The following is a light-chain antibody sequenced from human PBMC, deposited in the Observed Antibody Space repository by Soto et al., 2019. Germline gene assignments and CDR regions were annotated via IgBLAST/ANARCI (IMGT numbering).Light chain of an antibody. CDR3: QQYYSTPTYT. J-gene: IGKJ2*01. Sequence: DIVMTQSPDSLAVSLGERATINCKSSQSVLYSSNNKNYVAWYQQKPGQPPKLLIYWASTRESGVPDRFSGSGSGTDCTLTINSLQAKDVAVYYCQQYYSTPTYTFGQGTKLEIK. V-gene: IGKV4-1*01. CDR2: WAS. CDR1: QSVLYSSNNKNY.